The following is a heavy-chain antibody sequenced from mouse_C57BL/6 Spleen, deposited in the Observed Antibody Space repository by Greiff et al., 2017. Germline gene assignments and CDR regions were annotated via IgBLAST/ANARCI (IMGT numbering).Heavy chain of an antibody. CDR3: ARGDGYDGAY. D-gene: IGHD2-2*01. V-gene: IGHV1-61*01. Sequence: VQLQQPGAELVRPGSSVKLSCKASGYTFTSYWMDWVKQRPGQGLEWIGNIYPSDSETHYNQKFKDKATLTVDKSSSTAYMQLSSLTSEDSAVYYCARGDGYDGAYWGQGTLVTVSA. CDR2: IYPSDSET. J-gene: IGHJ3*01. CDR1: GYTFTSYW.